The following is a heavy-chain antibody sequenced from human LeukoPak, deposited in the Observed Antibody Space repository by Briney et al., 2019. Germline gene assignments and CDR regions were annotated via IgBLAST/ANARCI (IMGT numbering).Heavy chain of an antibody. Sequence: GGSLRLSCAASGFTFSNYAMSWVRQAPGKELAWVSAISGSTGFTYYADSVKGRFTISRDNSKNTLYLQMNSLRAEETAIYYCAKYGAGSYYRDWGQGTLVTVSS. CDR2: ISGSTGFT. V-gene: IGHV3-23*01. CDR1: GFTFSNYA. J-gene: IGHJ4*02. D-gene: IGHD3-10*01. CDR3: AKYGAGSYYRD.